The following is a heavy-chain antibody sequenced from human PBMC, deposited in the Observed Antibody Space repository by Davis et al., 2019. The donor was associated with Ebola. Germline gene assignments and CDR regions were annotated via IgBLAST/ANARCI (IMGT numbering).Heavy chain of an antibody. V-gene: IGHV4-38-2*02. CDR3: ARDGVGASPLDY. CDR1: SYSIRMGYY. J-gene: IGHJ4*02. CDR2: IFHSGNT. D-gene: IGHD1-26*01. Sequence: GSLRLSCTVSSYSIRMGYYWGWIRQPPGKGLEWIGSIFHSGNTYYNSSLKSRVTMSVDASNNQFSLTLRSVTAADTAVYYCARDGVGASPLDYWGQGILVTVSS.